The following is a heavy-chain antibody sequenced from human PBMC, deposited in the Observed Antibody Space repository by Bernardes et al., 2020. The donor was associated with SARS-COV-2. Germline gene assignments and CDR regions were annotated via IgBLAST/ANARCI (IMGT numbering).Heavy chain of an antibody. CDR1: GGSIRGSTYY. CDR3: ARRQAPPHYGLDV. V-gene: IGHV4-39*01. J-gene: IGHJ6*02. CDR2: VYHSGRT. Sequence: SETLSLTCSFSGGSIRGSTYYWDWILQSPGKGLEWIGSVYHSGRTYYNPSLMSRVTISVDTSQNQFSLRLTSVTATDTAVYSCARRQAPPHYGLDVWGQGTMVTVSS.